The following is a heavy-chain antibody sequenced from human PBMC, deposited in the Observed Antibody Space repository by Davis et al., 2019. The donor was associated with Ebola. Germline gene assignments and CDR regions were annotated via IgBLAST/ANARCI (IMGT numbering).Heavy chain of an antibody. D-gene: IGHD1-20*01. CDR3: AREKYNWNGFPFDI. Sequence: AASVKVSCKASGGTFSSYAISWVRQAPGQGLEWMGGIIPIFGTANYAQKFQGRVTITADESTSTAYMELSSLRSEDTAVYYCAREKYNWNGFPFDIWGQGTMVTVSS. J-gene: IGHJ3*02. CDR2: IIPIFGTA. CDR1: GGTFSSYA. V-gene: IGHV1-69*13.